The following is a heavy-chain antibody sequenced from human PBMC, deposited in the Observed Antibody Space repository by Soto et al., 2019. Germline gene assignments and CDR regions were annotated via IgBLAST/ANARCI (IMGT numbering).Heavy chain of an antibody. CDR2: IYWDNDA. J-gene: IGHJ4*02. CDR1: GFSLTTDGEG. V-gene: IGHV2-5*02. D-gene: IGHD2-2*01. CDR3: AHSRNLITEDAQVGDFDY. Sequence: QITLKESGPPLVKSTQTLTLTCTFSGFSLTTDGEGVGWVRQSPGAALAWLALIYWDNDARHSPSLKTRLTSTKDIARKPGVLVMTSMEPVVTGTYFCAHSRNLITEDAQVGDFDYWGQGT.